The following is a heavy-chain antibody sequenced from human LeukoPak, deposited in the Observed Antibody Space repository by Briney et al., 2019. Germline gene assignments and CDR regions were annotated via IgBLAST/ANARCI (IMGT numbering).Heavy chain of an antibody. Sequence: ASVKVSCKASGYTFTSYGISWVRQAPGQGLEWMGWISAYNGNTNYAQKLQGRVTMTTDTSTSTAYMELRSLRSDDTAVYYCARVATDILTGYYNVGSDYWGQGTLVTVSS. D-gene: IGHD3-9*01. CDR1: GYTFTSYG. CDR2: ISAYNGNT. J-gene: IGHJ4*02. CDR3: ARVATDILTGYYNVGSDY. V-gene: IGHV1-18*01.